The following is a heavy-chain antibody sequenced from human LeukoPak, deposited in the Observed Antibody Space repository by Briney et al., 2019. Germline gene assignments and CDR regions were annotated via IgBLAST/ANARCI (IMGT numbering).Heavy chain of an antibody. CDR1: GGSFSGYY. CDR2: INHSGST. CDR3: ARHGRYCSGGSCYHTFDY. J-gene: IGHJ4*02. Sequence: SETLSLTCAVYGGSFSGYYWSWIRQPPGKGLEWIGEINHSGSTNYNPSLKSRVTISVDTSKNQFSLKLSSVTAADTAVYYCARHGRYCSGGSCYHTFDYWGQGTLVTVSS. V-gene: IGHV4-34*01. D-gene: IGHD2-15*01.